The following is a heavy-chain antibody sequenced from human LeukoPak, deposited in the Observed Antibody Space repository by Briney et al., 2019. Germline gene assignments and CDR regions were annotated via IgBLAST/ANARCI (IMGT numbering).Heavy chain of an antibody. J-gene: IGHJ3*02. CDR2: IYYSVST. CDR1: GGSLSSGGYY. CDR3: ARGIAWFGDHPLPDAFDI. V-gene: IGHV4-31*03. D-gene: IGHD3-10*01. Sequence: PSQTLSLTCTVSGGSLSSGGYYWSWVRQHPGKGLEWLGYIYYSVSTYYNPSLKSRVTISVDTSKNQFSLKLSSVTAADTAVYYCARGIAWFGDHPLPDAFDIWGQGTMVTVSS.